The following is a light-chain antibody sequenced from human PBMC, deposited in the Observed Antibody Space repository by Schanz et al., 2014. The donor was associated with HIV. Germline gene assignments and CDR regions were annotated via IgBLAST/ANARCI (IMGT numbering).Light chain of an antibody. CDR1: SSDVGGYDF. Sequence: QSVLTQPASVSGSPGQSITISCTGTSSDVGGYDFVSWFQQYPGKAPKLMIYDVAKRPSGISNRFSGSKSGNTASLTIFGLQADDEADYYCSSYAATSNVLFGGGTKLTVL. CDR3: SSYAATSNVL. CDR2: DVA. J-gene: IGLJ3*02. V-gene: IGLV2-14*01.